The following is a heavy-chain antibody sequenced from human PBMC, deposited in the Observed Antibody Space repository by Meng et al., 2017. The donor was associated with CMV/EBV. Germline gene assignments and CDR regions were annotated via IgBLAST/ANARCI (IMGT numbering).Heavy chain of an antibody. Sequence: GQLQQSGPGLVNPSPTLPPTWAISGDSVSSNSAAWNWIRQSPSRGLEWLGRTYYRSKWYNDYAVSVKSRITINPDTSKNQFSLQLNSVTPEDTAVYYCARDPHSSSWYGWFDPWGQGTLVTVSS. J-gene: IGHJ5*02. CDR1: GDSVSSNSAA. CDR3: ARDPHSSSWYGWFDP. CDR2: TYYRSKWYN. D-gene: IGHD6-13*01. V-gene: IGHV6-1*01.